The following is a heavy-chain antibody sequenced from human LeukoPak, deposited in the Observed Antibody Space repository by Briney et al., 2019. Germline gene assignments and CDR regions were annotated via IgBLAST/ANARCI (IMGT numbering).Heavy chain of an antibody. D-gene: IGHD6-13*01. CDR2: IKQDGSEK. CDR1: GFTFSSCW. Sequence: GGSLRLSCAASGFTFSSCWMSWVRQAPGKGLEWVANIKQDGSEKYYVDSVKGRFTISIDNAKNSLYLQMNRLRAEDTAVYYCARDESYSSDYWGQGTLVTVSS. V-gene: IGHV3-7*05. CDR3: ARDESYSSDY. J-gene: IGHJ4*02.